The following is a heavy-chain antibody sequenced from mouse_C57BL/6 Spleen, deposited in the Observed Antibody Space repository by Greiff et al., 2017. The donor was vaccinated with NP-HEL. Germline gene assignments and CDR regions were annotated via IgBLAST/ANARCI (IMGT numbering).Heavy chain of an antibody. CDR1: GYTFTDYN. V-gene: IGHV1-18*01. CDR2: INPNNGGT. Sequence: VQLKQSGPELVKPGASVKIPCKASGYTFTDYNMDWVKQSHGKSLEWIGDINPNNGGTIYNQKFKGKATLTVDKSSSTAYMELRSLTSEDTAVYYCARQLRLLYAMDYWGQGTSVTVSS. CDR3: ARQLRLLYAMDY. D-gene: IGHD3-2*02. J-gene: IGHJ4*01.